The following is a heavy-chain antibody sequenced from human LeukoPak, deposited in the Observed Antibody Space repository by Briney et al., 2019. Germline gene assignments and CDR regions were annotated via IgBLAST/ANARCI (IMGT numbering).Heavy chain of an antibody. CDR1: GFTFSSCA. Sequence: GGSLRLSCAASGFTFSSCAMSWVRQAPGKGLEWVANIKQDGSEKYYVDSVKGRFTISRDNAKNSLYLQMNSLRAEDTAVYYCARASRGPFTYGSGSYYGFDYWGQGTLVTVSS. V-gene: IGHV3-7*01. CDR2: IKQDGSEK. CDR3: ARASRGPFTYGSGSYYGFDY. J-gene: IGHJ4*02. D-gene: IGHD3-10*01.